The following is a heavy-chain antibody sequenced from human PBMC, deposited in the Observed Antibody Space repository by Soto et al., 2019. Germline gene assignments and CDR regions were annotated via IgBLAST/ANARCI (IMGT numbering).Heavy chain of an antibody. CDR1: GFSFSDYY. CDR2: ISSSGGTK. Sequence: PGGSLRLSCAASGFSFSDYYMTWIRQAPGKGLEWVSYISSSGGTKYHADSVKGRFTISRDNAKNSLYLQMNSLRAEDTAVYYCARGYSSSWTYNWFDPWGQGTLGTVSS. CDR3: ARGYSSSWTYNWFDP. J-gene: IGHJ5*02. D-gene: IGHD6-13*01. V-gene: IGHV3-11*01.